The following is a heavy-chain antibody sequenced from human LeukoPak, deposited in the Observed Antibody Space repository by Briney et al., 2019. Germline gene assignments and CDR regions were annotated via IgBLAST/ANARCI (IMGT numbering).Heavy chain of an antibody. Sequence: SETLSLTCTVSGDSIRSYYWSWIRQPPGRGLGWIGNIHYSGSTKYNSSLKSRVTISVDTSNNQFSLRVTSLTAADTAVYYCARLGALHDAFDVWGQGTLVTVSS. CDR3: ARLGALHDAFDV. CDR2: IHYSGST. CDR1: GDSIRSYY. D-gene: IGHD3-16*01. J-gene: IGHJ3*01. V-gene: IGHV4-59*12.